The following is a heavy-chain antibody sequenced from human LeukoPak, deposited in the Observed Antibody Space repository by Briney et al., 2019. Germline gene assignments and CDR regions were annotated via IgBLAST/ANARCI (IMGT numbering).Heavy chain of an antibody. V-gene: IGHV3-23*01. CDR3: AKDRRITAF. CDR2: ITDNGGST. J-gene: IGHJ4*02. Sequence: GGSLRLSCAASGFTFSSYAMTWVRQAPGKGLEWVSGITDNGGSTYYADSVKGRFTISRDNSKNTVYPQMNSLTAEDTALYYCAKDRRITAFGGQGTLVTVSS. CDR1: GFTFSSYA. D-gene: IGHD3-16*01.